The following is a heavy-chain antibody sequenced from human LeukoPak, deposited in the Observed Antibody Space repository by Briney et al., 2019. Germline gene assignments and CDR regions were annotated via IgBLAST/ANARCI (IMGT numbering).Heavy chain of an antibody. V-gene: IGHV4-61*02. CDR3: ARAPGFWSGYDE. J-gene: IGHJ4*02. CDR2: IYTSGST. Sequence: SETLSLTCTVSGGSISSGSYYWSWIRQPAGKGLEWIGRIYTSGSTNYNPSLKSRVTISVDTSKNQFSLKLSSVTAADTAVYYCARAPGFWSGYDEWGQGTLVTVSS. CDR1: GGSISSGSYY. D-gene: IGHD3-3*01.